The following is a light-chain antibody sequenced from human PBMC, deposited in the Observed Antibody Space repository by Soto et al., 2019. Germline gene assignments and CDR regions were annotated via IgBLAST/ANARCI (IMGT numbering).Light chain of an antibody. J-gene: IGKJ1*01. CDR1: QSVSSH. V-gene: IGKV3-15*01. Sequence: EIRMTQSPAILSVSPGESATLSCRASQSVSSHVVWYQQKPGQAPRLLMSDSPTGAAGIPARSSGSGSGTEFSLTISSVQSDDSAIYYCQQFGDWPSFGLGTKVEI. CDR3: QQFGDWPS. CDR2: DSP.